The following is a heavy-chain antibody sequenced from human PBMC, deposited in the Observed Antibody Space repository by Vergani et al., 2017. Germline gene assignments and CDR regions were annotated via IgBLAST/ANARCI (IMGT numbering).Heavy chain of an antibody. Sequence: EVQLVESGGGLVKPGRSLRLSCTASGFTFGDYAMSWFRQAPGKGLEWVGFIRSKAYGGTTEYAASVKGRFTISRDDSKSIAYLQMNSLKTEDTAVYYCTRVAPFDWVAAALAVTATEGYWGQGTLVTVSS. V-gene: IGHV3-49*05. CDR2: IRSKAYGGTT. J-gene: IGHJ4*02. CDR1: GFTFGDYA. D-gene: IGHD2-21*02. CDR3: TRVAPFDWVAAALAVTATEGY.